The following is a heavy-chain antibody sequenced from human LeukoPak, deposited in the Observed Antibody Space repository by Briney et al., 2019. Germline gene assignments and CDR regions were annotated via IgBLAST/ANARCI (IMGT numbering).Heavy chain of an antibody. CDR2: ISWNSGSL. CDR1: GFNFNDYA. V-gene: IGHV3-9*03. CDR3: VKGETAVAGGAFDY. Sequence: GRSLRLSCAASGFNFNDYAMHWVRQAPGKGLEWVSGISWNSGSLGYAGSVKGRFTVSRDNAKNSPYLQMNSLRAEDMALYYCVKGETAVAGGAFDYWGQGTLVTVSS. J-gene: IGHJ4*02. D-gene: IGHD6-19*01.